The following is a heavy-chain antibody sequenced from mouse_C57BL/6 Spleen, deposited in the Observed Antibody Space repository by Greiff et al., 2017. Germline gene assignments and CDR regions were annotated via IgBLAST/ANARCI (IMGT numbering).Heavy chain of an antibody. Sequence: EVQLVESGEGLVKPGGSLKLSCAASGFTFSSSAMSWCRQTPEKRLEWVAYISSGGDYIYYADTVKGRFTISRDNDRNTLYLQMSSLKSEDTAMYYCTRDGDGHHYYAMDYWGQGTSVTVSS. J-gene: IGHJ4*01. CDR3: TRDGDGHHYYAMDY. CDR1: GFTFSSSA. CDR2: ISSGGDYI. D-gene: IGHD2-3*01. V-gene: IGHV5-9-1*02.